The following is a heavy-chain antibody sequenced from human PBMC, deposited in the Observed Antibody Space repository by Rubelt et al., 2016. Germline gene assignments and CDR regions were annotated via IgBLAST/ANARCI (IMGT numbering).Heavy chain of an antibody. CDR1: GFTFSSYS. Sequence: EVQLVESGGGLVQPGGSLRLSCAASGFTFSSYSMNWVRQAPGKGLEWVSYISSSSSTIYYADSVKGRFTISRDNAKNSLYLQMNSLRAEDTAVYYCAREFVFYSIGPPDYYGMDVWGQGTTVTVSS. CDR2: ISSSSSTI. CDR3: AREFVFYSIGPPDYYGMDV. V-gene: IGHV3-48*04. D-gene: IGHD6-25*01. J-gene: IGHJ6*02.